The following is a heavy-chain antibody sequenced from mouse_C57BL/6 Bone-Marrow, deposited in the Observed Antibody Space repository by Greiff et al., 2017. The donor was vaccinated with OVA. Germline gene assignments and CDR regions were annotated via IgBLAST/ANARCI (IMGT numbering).Heavy chain of an antibody. CDR3: ARETYYDYDRSPFAY. Sequence: EVKLEESGPGLVKPSQSLSLTCSVTGYSITSGYYWNWIRQFPGNKLEWMGYLSYDGSNNYNPSLKNRISITRDTSKNQFFLKLNSVTTEDTATYYCARETYYDYDRSPFAYWGQGTLVTVSA. V-gene: IGHV3-6*01. D-gene: IGHD2-4*01. J-gene: IGHJ3*01. CDR2: LSYDGSN. CDR1: GYSITSGYY.